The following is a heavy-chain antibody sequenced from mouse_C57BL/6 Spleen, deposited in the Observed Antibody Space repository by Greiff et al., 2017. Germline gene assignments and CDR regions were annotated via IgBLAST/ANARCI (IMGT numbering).Heavy chain of an antibody. J-gene: IGHJ3*01. D-gene: IGHD1-1*01. Sequence: VQLQQPGAELVRPGSSVKLSCKASGYTFTSYWMDWVKQRPGQGLEWIGNIYPSDSETHYNQKFKDKATLTVEKSSSTAYMQLSSLTSEDSAVYYCARGDYYGSSYLFAYWGQGTLVTVSA. CDR3: ARGDYYGSSYLFAY. V-gene: IGHV1-61*01. CDR2: IYPSDSET. CDR1: GYTFTSYW.